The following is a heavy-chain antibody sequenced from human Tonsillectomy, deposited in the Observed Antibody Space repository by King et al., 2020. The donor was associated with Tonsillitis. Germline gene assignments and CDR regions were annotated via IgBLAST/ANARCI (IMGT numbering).Heavy chain of an antibody. D-gene: IGHD6-19*01. CDR3: AKASSSVPIDY. CDR2: ISGSGGST. J-gene: IGHJ4*02. CDR1: GFTFSSYA. Sequence: VQLVESGGGLVQPGGSLRLSCAASGFTFSSYAMSWVRQAPGKGLEWVSAISGSGGSTNYPDSVKGGFTISRDNSKNNLYLQMNSLRAEDTAVYYCAKASSSVPIDYWGQGTLVTVSS. V-gene: IGHV3-23*04.